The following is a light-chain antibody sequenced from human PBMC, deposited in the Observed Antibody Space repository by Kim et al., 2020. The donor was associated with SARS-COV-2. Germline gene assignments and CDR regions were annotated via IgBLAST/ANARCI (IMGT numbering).Light chain of an antibody. CDR2: DVN. V-gene: IGLV2-11*03. J-gene: IGLJ2*01. CDR3: CSYAGSYTI. Sequence: PGLSVTISCTGTGNDGGGYKYVSWYQRHPGKAPKLMIYDVNNRPSGVPDRFSGSKSGNTASLTISGLQPEDEADYYCCSYAGSYTIFGGGTQLTVL. CDR1: GNDGGGYKY.